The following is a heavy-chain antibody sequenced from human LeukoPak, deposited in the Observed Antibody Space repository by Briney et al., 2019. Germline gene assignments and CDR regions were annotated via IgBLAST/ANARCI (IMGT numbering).Heavy chain of an antibody. CDR1: GGTFSSYA. V-gene: IGHV1-69*05. D-gene: IGHD3-22*01. Sequence: ASVKVSCKASGGTFSSYAISWVRQAPGQGLEWMGRIIPIFGTANYAQKFQGRVTITTNESTSTAYMELSSLRSEDTAVYYCARAVPEDYYDSSGYYNGAFDIWGQGTMVTVSS. CDR2: IIPIFGTA. J-gene: IGHJ3*02. CDR3: ARAVPEDYYDSSGYYNGAFDI.